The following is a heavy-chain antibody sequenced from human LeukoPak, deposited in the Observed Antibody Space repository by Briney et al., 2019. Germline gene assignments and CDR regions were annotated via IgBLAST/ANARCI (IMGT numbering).Heavy chain of an antibody. D-gene: IGHD3-16*02. CDR2: VSSGGST. V-gene: IGHV3-53*01. CDR1: GFTFSSNY. CDR3: ARVVGYTYWYFDL. Sequence: GGSLRLSCAASGFTFSSNYMNWVRQAPGKGLEWVSVVSSGGSTYYADSVKGRFTISRDNSKNTLYLQMNSLRAEDTAVYYCARVVGYTYWYFDLWGRGTLVTVSS. J-gene: IGHJ2*01.